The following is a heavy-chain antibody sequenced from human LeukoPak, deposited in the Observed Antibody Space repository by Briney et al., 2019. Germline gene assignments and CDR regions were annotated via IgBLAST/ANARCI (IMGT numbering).Heavy chain of an antibody. CDR2: ISYDGSDK. J-gene: IGHJ4*02. CDR3: ARDWGRRYSSGWYGDFDY. Sequence: GGSLRLSCAASGFTFSNYAMHWVRQAPGKGLEWVTVISYDGSDKYYADSVKGRFTISRDNSKNTLYLQMNSLRPEDTAVYYCARDWGRRYSSGWYGDFDYWGQGTLVTVSS. CDR1: GFTFSNYA. V-gene: IGHV3-30-3*01. D-gene: IGHD6-19*01.